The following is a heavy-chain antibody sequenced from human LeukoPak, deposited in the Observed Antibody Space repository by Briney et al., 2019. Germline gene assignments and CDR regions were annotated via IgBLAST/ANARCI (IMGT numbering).Heavy chain of an antibody. CDR1: GFIFNDYT. D-gene: IGHD2-21*02. Sequence: QPGGSLRLSCAASGFIFNDYTMHWLCHAPGKGLEWVSLVSWDGLTAYYADSVKGRFTISRDNSKNSLYLQMNSLRSEDTAFYYCAKEGGDYRFEYWGQGTLVTVSS. CDR3: AKEGGDYRFEY. J-gene: IGHJ4*02. V-gene: IGHV3-43*01. CDR2: VSWDGLTA.